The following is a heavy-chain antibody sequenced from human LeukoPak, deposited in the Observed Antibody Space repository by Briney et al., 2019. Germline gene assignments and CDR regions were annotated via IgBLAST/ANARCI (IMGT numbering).Heavy chain of an antibody. V-gene: IGHV3-30*18. J-gene: IGHJ5*02. CDR2: ISYDGSNK. CDR3: AKGNAFDP. CDR1: GFTFSSYG. Sequence: GGSLRLSCAASGFTFSSYGMHWVRQAPGKGLEWVAVISYDGSNKDYEDSVKGRFTISRENGKKRLYVQMNSLRAEDAAVYYCAKGNAFDPWGQGTLVTVSS.